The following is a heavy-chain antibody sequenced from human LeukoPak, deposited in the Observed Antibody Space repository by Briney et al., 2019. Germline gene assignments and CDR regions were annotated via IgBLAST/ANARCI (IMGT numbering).Heavy chain of an antibody. J-gene: IGHJ4*02. CDR1: GGSISSHY. D-gene: IGHD6-6*01. CDR3: ARHRYTSSSSYFDF. V-gene: IGHV4-59*08. Sequence: SETQSLTCTVSGGSISSHYWSWIRQPPGKGLEWIGYFYYSGSTNYNPSLKSRVTISVDTSKNQFSLRLSSVTAADTAVYYCARHRYTSSSSYFDFWGQGTLVTVSS. CDR2: FYYSGST.